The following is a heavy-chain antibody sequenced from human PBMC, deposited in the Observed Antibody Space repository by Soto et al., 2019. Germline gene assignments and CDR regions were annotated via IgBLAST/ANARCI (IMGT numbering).Heavy chain of an antibody. CDR2: IYYSGST. D-gene: IGHD3-10*01. V-gene: IGHV4-39*01. J-gene: IGHJ6*02. CDR3: ARQYEVLLWFGEFPLGGTDV. CDR1: GGSISSSSYY. Sequence: SETLSLTCTVSGGSISSSSYYWGWIRQPPGKGLEWIGSIYYSGSTYYNPSLKSRVTISVDTSKNQFSLKLSSVTAADTAVYYCARQYEVLLWFGEFPLGGTDVWGQGTTVTVSS.